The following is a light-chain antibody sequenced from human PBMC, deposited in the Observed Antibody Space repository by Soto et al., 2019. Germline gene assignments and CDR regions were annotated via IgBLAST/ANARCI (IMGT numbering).Light chain of an antibody. CDR3: CSYAGSYTFAYV. J-gene: IGLJ1*01. CDR2: DVS. V-gene: IGLV2-11*01. Sequence: QSALTQPRSVSGSPGQSVTISCTGNSSDVGGYNYVSWYQQHPGKAPKLMIYDVSKRPSGVPDRFSGSKSGNTASLTISGLQAEDEADYYCCSYAGSYTFAYVFGTGTKLTVL. CDR1: SSDVGGYNY.